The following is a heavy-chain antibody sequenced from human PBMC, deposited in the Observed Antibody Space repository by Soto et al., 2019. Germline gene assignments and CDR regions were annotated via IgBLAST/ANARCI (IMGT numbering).Heavy chain of an antibody. CDR1: GGSFSGYY. Sequence: QVQLQQWGAGLLKPSETLSLTCAVYGGSFSGYYWSWIRQPPGKGLEWIGEINHSGSTNYNPSLSGRVTISVDTAKNQFSLKLSSVTAADTAVYYCARGRRNMITFGGLKGWTYYFDYWGQGNLVTVSS. CDR3: ARGRRNMITFGGLKGWTYYFDY. D-gene: IGHD3-16*01. CDR2: INHSGST. J-gene: IGHJ4*02. V-gene: IGHV4-34*01.